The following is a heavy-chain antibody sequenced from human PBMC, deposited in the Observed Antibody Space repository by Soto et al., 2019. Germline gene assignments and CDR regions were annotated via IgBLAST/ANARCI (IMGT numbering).Heavy chain of an antibody. D-gene: IGHD1-26*01. CDR1: GFTFSNAW. CDR2: IKSKTDGGTT. Sequence: GGSLRLSCAASGFTFSNAWMSWVRQAPGKGLEWVGRIKSKTDGGTTDYAAPVKGRFTISRDDSKNTLYLQMNSLKTEDTAVYYCTTGVQVGATKGIDYWGQGTLVTVSS. V-gene: IGHV3-15*01. CDR3: TTGVQVGATKGIDY. J-gene: IGHJ4*02.